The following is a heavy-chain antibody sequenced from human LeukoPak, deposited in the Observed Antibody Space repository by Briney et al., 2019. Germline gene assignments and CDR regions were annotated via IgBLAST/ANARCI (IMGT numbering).Heavy chain of an antibody. CDR2: IRGRGDGT. Sequence: GGSLRLSCVGSGFTFSNFAMTWVRQAPGEGLEWVSSIRGRGDGTSYADSVKGRFTMSRDNSKNTLYLQMDSLRAEDTAMYYCGRDPNGDYVGAFEFWGQGTLVTVSS. V-gene: IGHV3-23*01. CDR1: GFTFSNFA. J-gene: IGHJ3*01. D-gene: IGHD4-17*01. CDR3: GRDPNGDYVGAFEF.